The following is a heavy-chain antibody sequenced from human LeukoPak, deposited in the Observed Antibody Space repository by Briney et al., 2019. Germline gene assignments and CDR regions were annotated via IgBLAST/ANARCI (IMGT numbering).Heavy chain of an antibody. D-gene: IGHD3-3*02. CDR3: ARVGDHFHWYLDL. CDR1: GFTVSTNY. V-gene: IGHV3-53*01. J-gene: IGHJ2*01. CDR2: LYSGSST. Sequence: GGSLRLSCAASGFTVSTNYMNWVRQAPGKGLEWVSILYSGSSTYYADSVEGRFIVSRDSSRNTLSLQMNDLRAEDTAVYYCARVGDHFHWYLDLWGRGTLVTVSS.